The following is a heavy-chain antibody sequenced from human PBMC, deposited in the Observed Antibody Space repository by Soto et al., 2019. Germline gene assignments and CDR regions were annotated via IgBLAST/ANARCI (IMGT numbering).Heavy chain of an antibody. Sequence: SETLSLTCAVYGGSFSGYYWSWIRQPPGKGLEWIGEINHSGSTNNNPSLKSRVTISVDTSKNQFSLKLSFGTAADTAVYYCARGLRYSGSYYGDAFDIWGQGTMVTVSS. CDR2: INHSGST. V-gene: IGHV4-34*01. CDR1: GGSFSGYY. D-gene: IGHD1-26*01. J-gene: IGHJ3*02. CDR3: ARGLRYSGSYYGDAFDI.